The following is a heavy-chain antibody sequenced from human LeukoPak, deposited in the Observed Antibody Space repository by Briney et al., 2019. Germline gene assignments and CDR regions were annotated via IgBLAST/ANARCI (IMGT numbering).Heavy chain of an antibody. Sequence: PSEPLSLTCTVTGGSISSYYWNWIRQPPGKGLEWIGYVSYRGSTDYKSSLKSRVTISRDTSKNQFSLKLTAVTAADTAVYCCARSSSGSYYNDWGQGTLVTVSS. J-gene: IGHJ4*02. CDR1: GGSISSYY. CDR3: ARSSSGSYYND. CDR2: VSYRGST. D-gene: IGHD1-26*01. V-gene: IGHV4-59*08.